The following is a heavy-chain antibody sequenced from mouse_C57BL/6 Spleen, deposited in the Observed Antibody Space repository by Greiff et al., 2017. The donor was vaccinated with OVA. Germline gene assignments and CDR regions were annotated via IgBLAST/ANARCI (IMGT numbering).Heavy chain of an antibody. CDR1: CYTFTSYG. V-gene: IGHV1-81*01. CDR3: ARSDYDDYYAMDY. Sequence: VQLQQSGAELARPGASVKLSCKASCYTFTSYGLSWVKQRTGQGLEWIGEIYPRRGHTYYNAQFKGKATLTADKSSSTAYMEIRSLTAEDSAVYFCARSDYDDYYAMDYWGQGTSVTVSS. CDR2: IYPRRGHT. D-gene: IGHD2-3*01. J-gene: IGHJ4*01.